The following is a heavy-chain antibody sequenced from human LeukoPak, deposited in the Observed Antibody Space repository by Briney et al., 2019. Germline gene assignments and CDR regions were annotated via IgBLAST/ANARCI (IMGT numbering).Heavy chain of an antibody. Sequence: PGGSLRLSCSVSGFTFSSYSMNWVRQAPGKGLQWVSSISGGGSYIFYADSVESRFSVSRDNAKNSVFLQMNSLRAEDTAVYYCARGLGDYDAFDVWGHGTRVTVAS. CDR2: ISGGGSYI. CDR1: GFTFSSYS. D-gene: IGHD4-17*01. J-gene: IGHJ3*01. CDR3: ARGLGDYDAFDV. V-gene: IGHV3-21*01.